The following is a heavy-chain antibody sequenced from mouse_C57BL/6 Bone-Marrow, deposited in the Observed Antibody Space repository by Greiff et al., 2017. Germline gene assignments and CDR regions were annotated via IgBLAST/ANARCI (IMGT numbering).Heavy chain of an antibody. CDR3: ARGGVVATRYYAMDY. D-gene: IGHD1-1*01. CDR2: IYPRSGNT. CDR1: GYTFTSYG. V-gene: IGHV1-81*01. J-gene: IGHJ4*01. Sequence: QVQLKESGAELARPGASVKLSCKASGYTFTSYGISWVKQRTGQGLEWIGEIYPRSGNTYYNEKFKGKATLTADKSSSTAYMELRSLTSEDSAVYFCARGGVVATRYYAMDYWGQGTSVTVSS.